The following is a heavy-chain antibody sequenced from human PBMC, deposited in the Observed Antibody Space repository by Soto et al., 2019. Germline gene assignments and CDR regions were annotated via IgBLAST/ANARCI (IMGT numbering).Heavy chain of an antibody. Sequence: EVQLVESGGGLVQPGRSLRLSCAASGFTFDDYAMHWVRQAPGKGLEWVSGISWNSGSIGYADSVKGRFTISRDNAKNSLYLQMNSLRAEDTALYYCAKDIRTLVVTAIFDYWGQGTLVTVSS. CDR1: GFTFDDYA. V-gene: IGHV3-9*01. D-gene: IGHD2-21*02. CDR3: AKDIRTLVVTAIFDY. CDR2: ISWNSGSI. J-gene: IGHJ4*02.